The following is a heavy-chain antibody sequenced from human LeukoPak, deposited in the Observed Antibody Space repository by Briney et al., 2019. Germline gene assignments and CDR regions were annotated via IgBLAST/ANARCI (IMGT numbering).Heavy chain of an antibody. Sequence: PSETLSLTCTVSGGSISSSSNYWGWIRQPPGKGLEWIGSIYYSGSTYYNPSLKSRVTISVDTSKNQFSLKLSSVTAADTAVYYCARGANWFDPWGQGTLVTVSS. CDR1: GGSISSSSNY. V-gene: IGHV4-39*01. CDR3: ARGANWFDP. J-gene: IGHJ5*02. CDR2: IYYSGST.